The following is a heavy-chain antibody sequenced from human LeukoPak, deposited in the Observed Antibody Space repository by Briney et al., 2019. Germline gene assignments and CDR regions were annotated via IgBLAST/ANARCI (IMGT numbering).Heavy chain of an antibody. V-gene: IGHV3-74*01. Sequence: PGGSLSLSCVASGFTFSSYWMHWVRHAPRKGLVWVSRISGDGRNINYADSVRGRFTISRDNAKNTLYLQMNTLRVEDTAVYYCTRDLMDYDVSTGLHHYYMDVWGQGTTVTVSS. D-gene: IGHD3-9*01. CDR2: ISGDGRNI. CDR3: TRDLMDYDVSTGLHHYYMDV. J-gene: IGHJ6*02. CDR1: GFTFSSYW.